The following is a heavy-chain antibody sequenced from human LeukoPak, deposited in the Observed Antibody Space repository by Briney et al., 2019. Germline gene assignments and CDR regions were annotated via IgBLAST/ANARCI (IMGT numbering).Heavy chain of an antibody. D-gene: IGHD3-22*01. J-gene: IGHJ5*02. CDR3: ARHSKDYYDSSGYYYVGDYWFDP. CDR1: GYSFTSYW. Sequence: GESLKISCKGSGYSFTSYWIGWVRQMPGKGLEWMGIIYPGDSDTRYSPSFQGQVTISADKSISTAYLQWSSLKASDTAMYYCARHSKDYYDSSGYYYVGDYWFDPWGQGTLVTGSS. V-gene: IGHV5-51*01. CDR2: IYPGDSDT.